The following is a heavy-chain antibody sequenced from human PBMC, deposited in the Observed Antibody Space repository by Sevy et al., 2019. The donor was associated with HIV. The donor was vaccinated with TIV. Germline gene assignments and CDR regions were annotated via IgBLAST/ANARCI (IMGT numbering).Heavy chain of an antibody. CDR1: GFTVNTYA. D-gene: IGHD6-13*01. CDR3: VKERVGYISSWYYFDY. J-gene: IGHJ4*02. V-gene: IGHV3-23*01. CDR2: INNSGGST. Sequence: GGSLRLSCAVSGFTVNTYAMGWVRQAPGKGLEWVAVINNSGGSTDYADSVRGRFSISRDNPNVYLEMNSLRVEDTAVYYCVKERVGYISSWYYFDYWGQGTLVTVSS.